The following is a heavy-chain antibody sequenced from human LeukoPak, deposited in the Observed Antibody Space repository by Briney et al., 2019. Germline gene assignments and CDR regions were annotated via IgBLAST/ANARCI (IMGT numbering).Heavy chain of an antibody. Sequence: GGSLRLSCEASGFTFGTFWMSWVRQAPGKGLEWVANIKQGGSEKNYVDSVKGRFTIARDDAKNSLYLQMNSLRAEDTAVYYCARGRGWYYFDYWGQGTLVTVSS. CDR3: ARGRGWYYFDY. CDR1: GFTFGTFW. CDR2: IKQGGSEK. D-gene: IGHD6-19*01. J-gene: IGHJ4*02. V-gene: IGHV3-7*01.